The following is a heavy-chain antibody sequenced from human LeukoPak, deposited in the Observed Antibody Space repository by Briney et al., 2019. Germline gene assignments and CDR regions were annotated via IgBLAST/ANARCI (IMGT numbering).Heavy chain of an antibody. V-gene: IGHV1-69*05. J-gene: IGHJ6*03. D-gene: IGHD6-19*01. Sequence: SVRVSCKASGGTFGNYAISWVRQAPGQGLEWMGAIIPISGTANYAQKFQGRITITTDESTSTAYMELSSLGSEDTAVYYCARTQWLVDYYYYYYMDVWGKGATVTVSS. CDR3: ARTQWLVDYYYYYYMDV. CDR1: GGTFGNYA. CDR2: IIPISGTA.